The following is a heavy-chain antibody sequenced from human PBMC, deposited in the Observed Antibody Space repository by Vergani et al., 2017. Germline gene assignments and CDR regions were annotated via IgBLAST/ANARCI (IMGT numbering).Heavy chain of an antibody. D-gene: IGHD6-19*01. CDR1: GFTFSSYS. V-gene: IGHV3-21*01. J-gene: IGHJ4*02. Sequence: VQLLESGGGLVQPGGSLRLSCAASGFTFSSYSMNWVRQAPGKGLEWVSSISSSSSYIYYADSVKGRFTISRDNAKNSLYLQMNSLRAEDTAVYYCARDDNALSSGWPDPFDYWGQGTLVTVSS. CDR2: ISSSSSYI. CDR3: ARDDNALSSGWPDPFDY.